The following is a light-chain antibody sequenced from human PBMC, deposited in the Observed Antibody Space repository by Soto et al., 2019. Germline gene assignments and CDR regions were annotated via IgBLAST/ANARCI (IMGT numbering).Light chain of an antibody. Sequence: EIVLTQSPGTLSLSPGERATLSCRASQSVSSSSLAWYQQRPGQAPRLLIFTASSRATGTPDRFSGSGSGTDFTLTISSLEPEDFAVYYCQQRSNWPLTFGGGTKVEIK. CDR1: QSVSSSS. CDR3: QQRSNWPLT. V-gene: IGKV3D-20*02. J-gene: IGKJ4*01. CDR2: TAS.